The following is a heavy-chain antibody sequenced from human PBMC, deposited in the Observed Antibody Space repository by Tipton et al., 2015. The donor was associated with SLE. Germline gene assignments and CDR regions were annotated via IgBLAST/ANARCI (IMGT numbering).Heavy chain of an antibody. Sequence: LRLSCTVSGGSISSGSYSWGWIRQPVGKRLEWIGLIYNTGKTNYNPSLKSRVTISVDTSKNHFSLRLISVTAADTVLYYCARVQGDLAAQYFDYWGQGTLVTVSS. J-gene: IGHJ4*02. CDR1: GGSISSGSYS. CDR2: IYNTGKT. CDR3: ARVQGDLAAQYFDY. V-gene: IGHV4-61*02. D-gene: IGHD3-16*01.